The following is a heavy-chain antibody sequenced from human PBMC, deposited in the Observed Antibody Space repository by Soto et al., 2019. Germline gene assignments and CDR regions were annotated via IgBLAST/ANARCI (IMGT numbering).Heavy chain of an antibody. CDR2: IYYSGST. J-gene: IGHJ6*02. CDR3: ARDRYSWNELQYGMDV. CDR1: GGSISSYY. D-gene: IGHD1-20*01. Sequence: PSETLSLTCTVSGGSISSYYWSWIRQPPGKGLEWIGYIYYSGSTNYNPSLKSRVTISVDTSKNQFSLKLSSVTAADTAVYYCARDRYSWNELQYGMDVWGQGTTVTVSS. V-gene: IGHV4-59*01.